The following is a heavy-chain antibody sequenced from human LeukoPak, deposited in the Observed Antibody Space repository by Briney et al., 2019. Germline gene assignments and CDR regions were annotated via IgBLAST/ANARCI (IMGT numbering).Heavy chain of an antibody. Sequence: GGSLSLSCAVSGCSVRRFGLSWVRQAPGKGLEWISAISLNGETTWYADSVTGRFTISRANSKNTRYLQLTSLRAEDTAVYYCAQGFSSGWYPYWGQGSLVSVSS. CDR3: AQGFSSGWYPY. CDR1: GCSVRRFG. V-gene: IGHV3-23*01. CDR2: ISLNGETT. D-gene: IGHD6-19*01. J-gene: IGHJ4*02.